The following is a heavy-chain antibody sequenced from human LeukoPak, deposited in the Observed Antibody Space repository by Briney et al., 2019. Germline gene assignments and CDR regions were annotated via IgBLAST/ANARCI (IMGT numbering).Heavy chain of an antibody. V-gene: IGHV3-30-3*01. Sequence: PGRSLRHSCAASGFTFSSYAMHWVRQAPGKGLEWVAVISYDGSNKYYADSVKGRFTISRDNSKNTLYLQMNSLRAEDTAVYYCARDTLGGYDYYFDYWGQGTLVTVSS. J-gene: IGHJ4*02. CDR1: GFTFSSYA. CDR3: ARDTLGGYDYYFDY. D-gene: IGHD5-12*01. CDR2: ISYDGSNK.